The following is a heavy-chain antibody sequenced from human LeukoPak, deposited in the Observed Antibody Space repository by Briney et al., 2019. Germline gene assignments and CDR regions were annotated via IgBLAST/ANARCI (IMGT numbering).Heavy chain of an antibody. CDR1: GLTFDDYA. V-gene: IGHV3-9*03. J-gene: IGHJ3*02. Sequence: GGSLRLSCAASGLTFDDYAMHWVRQAPGKGLEWVSGISWNSGSIGYADSVKGRFTISRDNAKNSLYLQMNSLRAEDMALYYCAKGEKQKDGDAFDIWGQGTMVTVSS. D-gene: IGHD1-26*01. CDR2: ISWNSGSI. CDR3: AKGEKQKDGDAFDI.